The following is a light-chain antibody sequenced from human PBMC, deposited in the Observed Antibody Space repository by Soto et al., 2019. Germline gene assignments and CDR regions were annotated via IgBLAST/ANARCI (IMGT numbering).Light chain of an antibody. CDR1: SSDVGGYNY. J-gene: IGLJ2*01. Sequence: QSALTQPPSASGSPGQSVTISCTGTSSDVGGYNYVSWFQQHPGKAPKLMIYEVNKRPSGVPDRFSGSKSGNTDSLTVSGLQAEDEADYYCSSYAGSNTVVFGGGTKLTVL. V-gene: IGLV2-8*01. CDR3: SSYAGSNTVV. CDR2: EVN.